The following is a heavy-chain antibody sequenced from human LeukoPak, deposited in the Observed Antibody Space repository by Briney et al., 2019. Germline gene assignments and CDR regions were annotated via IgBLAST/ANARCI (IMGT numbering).Heavy chain of an antibody. V-gene: IGHV4-39*01. D-gene: IGHD3-3*01. CDR1: GGSISSSSYY. CDR3: AGTPLDNYDFWSGFF. Sequence: SSETLSLTCTVSGGSISSSSYYWGWIRQPPGKGLEWIGSIYYSGSTYYDPSLKSRVTISVDTSKNQFSLKLSSVTAADTAVYYCAGTPLDNYDFWSGFFWGQGTLVTVSS. J-gene: IGHJ4*02. CDR2: IYYSGST.